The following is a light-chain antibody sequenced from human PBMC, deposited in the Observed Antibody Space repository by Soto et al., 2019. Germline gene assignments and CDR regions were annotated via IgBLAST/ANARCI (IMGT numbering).Light chain of an antibody. V-gene: IGLV1-40*01. CDR3: QSYDTTLSAWV. CDR1: SSNIGAGYD. CDR2: AYS. Sequence: QSVLTQPPSVSGALGQRVTISCTGGSSNIGAGYDVHWYQQLPGTAPKFLIYAYSNRPSGVPDRFSGSKSGTSASLAITGVQTEDEADYYCQSYDTTLSAWVFGGGTKVTVL. J-gene: IGLJ3*02.